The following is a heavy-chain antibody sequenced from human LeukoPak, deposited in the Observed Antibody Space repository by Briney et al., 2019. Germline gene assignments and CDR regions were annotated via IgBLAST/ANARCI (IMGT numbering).Heavy chain of an antibody. Sequence: SETLSLTCSVSGDSISSDYWTWIRQPPGKGLEWIGYIYYSGSTNYNPSLKSRVTISVDTSKNQFSLKLTSVTAADTAVYYCARRNKHRAPRGQYYDHYIDVWGNGTTVTVSS. CDR2: IYYSGST. CDR3: ARRNKHRAPRGQYYDHYIDV. CDR1: GDSISSDY. D-gene: IGHD1/OR15-1a*01. J-gene: IGHJ6*03. V-gene: IGHV4-59*01.